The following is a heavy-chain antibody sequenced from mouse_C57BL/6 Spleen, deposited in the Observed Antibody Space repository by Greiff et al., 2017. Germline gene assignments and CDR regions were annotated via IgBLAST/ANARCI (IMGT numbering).Heavy chain of an antibody. CDR2: IDPNSGGT. V-gene: IGHV1-72*01. CDR1: GYTFTSYW. Sequence: QVHVKQPGAELVKPGASVKLSCKASGYTFTSYWMHWVQQRPGRGLEWIGRIDPNSGGTKYNEKFKSQATLTVDKPSSTAYMQLSSLTHEDSAVYYCARDYFDYWRQGTTRTVSS. CDR3: ARDYFDY. J-gene: IGHJ2*01.